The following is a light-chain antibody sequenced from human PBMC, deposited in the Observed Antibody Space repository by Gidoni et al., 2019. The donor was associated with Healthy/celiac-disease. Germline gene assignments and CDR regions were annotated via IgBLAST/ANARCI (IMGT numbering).Light chain of an antibody. CDR2: AAS. J-gene: IGKJ4*01. CDR1: QSISSY. Sequence: DNQMTQYPSSLSASVGYRVTITCRASQSISSYLYWYQQKPGKAPKLLIYAASSLQSGVPSRFSGSGSGTDVTLTICSLLLEDVATYYCQQSYSTPLTFGGGTKVEIK. CDR3: QQSYSTPLT. V-gene: IGKV1-39*01.